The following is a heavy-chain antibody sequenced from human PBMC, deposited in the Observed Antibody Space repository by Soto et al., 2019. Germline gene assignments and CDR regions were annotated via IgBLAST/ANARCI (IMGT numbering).Heavy chain of an antibody. CDR2: MNWNGGST. CDR3: ARARHSNYETTGDY. CDR1: GFTFDDYG. Sequence: EVQLVESGGGVVRPGGSLRLSCAASGFTFDDYGMSWVRQAPGKGLEWVSGMNWNGGSTGYADSVKGRFTISRDNAKNSLYLQMNSLRAEDTALYHCARARHSNYETTGDYWGQGTLVTVSS. D-gene: IGHD4-4*01. J-gene: IGHJ4*02. V-gene: IGHV3-20*01.